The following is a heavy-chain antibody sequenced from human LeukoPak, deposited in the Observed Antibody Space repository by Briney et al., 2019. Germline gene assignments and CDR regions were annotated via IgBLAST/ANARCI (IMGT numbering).Heavy chain of an antibody. CDR2: INPNSGGT. D-gene: IGHD4-23*01. Sequence: ASVKVSCKASGYTFTGYYMHWVRQAPGQGLEWMGWINPNSGGTNYAQKFQGRVTMTRDTSISTAYMELSRLRSDDTAVYYCARMGTVVTPARTNWFDPWGQGTLVTVSS. V-gene: IGHV1-2*02. CDR1: GYTFTGYY. J-gene: IGHJ5*02. CDR3: ARMGTVVTPARTNWFDP.